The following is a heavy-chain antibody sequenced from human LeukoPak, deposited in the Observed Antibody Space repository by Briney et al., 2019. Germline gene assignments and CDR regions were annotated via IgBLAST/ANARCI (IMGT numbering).Heavy chain of an antibody. Sequence: PSETLSLTCAVSDYSMSSGYYWGWIGQPPGKGLEWIGSMYHSGSTYYNPSLKSRVTISVDTSKNQFSLKLSCLTAADTAVYYCARGYSYAYYFDYWGQGTLVTVSS. CDR1: DYSMSSGYY. D-gene: IGHD5-18*01. CDR2: MYHSGST. V-gene: IGHV4-38-2*01. CDR3: ARGYSYAYYFDY. J-gene: IGHJ4*02.